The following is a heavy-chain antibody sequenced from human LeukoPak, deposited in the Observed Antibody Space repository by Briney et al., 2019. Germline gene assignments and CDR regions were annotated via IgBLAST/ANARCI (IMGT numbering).Heavy chain of an antibody. CDR2: ISYGGSNK. Sequence: AGRSLRLSCAASGFIFSSYGMHWVRQAPGKGLEWVAVISYGGSNKYYADSVKGRFTISRDNSKNTLYLQMNSLSVEDTAVYYCAKEWELQPHPDYFDYWGQGTLVTVSS. J-gene: IGHJ4*02. CDR1: GFIFSSYG. D-gene: IGHD1-26*01. V-gene: IGHV3-30*18. CDR3: AKEWELQPHPDYFDY.